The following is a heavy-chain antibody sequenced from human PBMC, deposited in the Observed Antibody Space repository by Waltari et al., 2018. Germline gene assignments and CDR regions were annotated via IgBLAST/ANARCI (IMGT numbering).Heavy chain of an antibody. CDR2: INHSGST. D-gene: IGHD1-26*01. J-gene: IGHJ3*02. CDR3: ARGRWGSPRDAFDI. CDR1: GGSFSGSS. V-gene: IGHV4-34*01. Sequence: QVQLQQWGAGLLKPSETLSLTCAVYGGSFSGSSWSWIRQPTGKGLEWIGEINHSGSTNYNPSLKSRVTISVDTSKNQFSLKLSSVTAADTAVYYCARGRWGSPRDAFDIWGQGTMVTVSS.